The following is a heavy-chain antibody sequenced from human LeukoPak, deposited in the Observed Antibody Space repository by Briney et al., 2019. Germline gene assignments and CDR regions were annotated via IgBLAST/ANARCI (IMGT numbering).Heavy chain of an antibody. D-gene: IGHD2-2*01. Sequence: GGSLRLSCAASGFTFSTYAMHWVRQASGKGLEWVAVISYDGSNKYYADSVKGRFTISRDNSKNTLYLQMNSLRAEDTAVYYCAKDEVVVPAAYDYWGQGTLVTVSS. CDR2: ISYDGSNK. CDR3: AKDEVVVPAAYDY. V-gene: IGHV3-30-3*01. CDR1: GFTFSTYA. J-gene: IGHJ4*02.